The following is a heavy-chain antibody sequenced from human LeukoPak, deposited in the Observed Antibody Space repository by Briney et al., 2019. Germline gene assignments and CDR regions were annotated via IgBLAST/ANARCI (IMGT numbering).Heavy chain of an antibody. CDR2: ISSSGSTI. V-gene: IGHV3-11*01. Sequence: GGSLRLSCAASGFTFSDYYMSWIRQAPGKGLEWVSYISSSGSTIYYADSVKGRFTISRDNAKISLYLQMNSLRAEDTAVYYCARVLVAMIVEYYFDYWGQGTLVTVSS. CDR3: ARVLVAMIVEYYFDY. D-gene: IGHD3-22*01. J-gene: IGHJ4*02. CDR1: GFTFSDYY.